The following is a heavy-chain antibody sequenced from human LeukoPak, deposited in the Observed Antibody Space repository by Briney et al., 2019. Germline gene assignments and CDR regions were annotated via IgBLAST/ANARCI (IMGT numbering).Heavy chain of an antibody. CDR1: GGSISSYY. J-gene: IGHJ4*02. CDR2: IYYIGST. V-gene: IGHV4-59*01. CDR3: ARGARYFPFDY. Sequence: SETLSLTCTVSGGSISSYYWSWIRQPQGKGLEWIGYIYYIGSTNYNPSLKSRVTISVDTSKNQFSLKLSSVTAADTAVYYCARGARYFPFDYWGQGTLVTVSS. D-gene: IGHD3-9*01.